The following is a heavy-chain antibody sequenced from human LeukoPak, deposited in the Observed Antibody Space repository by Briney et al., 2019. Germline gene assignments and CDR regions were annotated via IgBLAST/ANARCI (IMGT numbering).Heavy chain of an antibody. V-gene: IGHV1-69*13. CDR3: ARSPVGYYAFDI. J-gene: IGHJ3*02. D-gene: IGHD3-22*01. CDR1: GGTFSSYA. CDR2: IIPIFGTA. Sequence: ASVKVSCKASGGTFSSYAISWVRQAPGQGLEWMGGIIPIFGTANYAQKFQGRVTNTADESTSTAYMELSSLRSEDTAVYYCARSPVGYYAFDIWGQGTMVIVSS.